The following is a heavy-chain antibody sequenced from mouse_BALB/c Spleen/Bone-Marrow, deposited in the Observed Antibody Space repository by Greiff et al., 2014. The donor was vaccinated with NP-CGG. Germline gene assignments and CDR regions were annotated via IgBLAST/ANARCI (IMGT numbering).Heavy chain of an antibody. V-gene: IGHV5-9-4*01. CDR3: ARAYRYDGGYYYAMDY. D-gene: IGHD2-14*01. J-gene: IGHJ4*01. CDR2: ISSGGSYT. Sequence: DVMLVESGGGSVKPGGSLKLSCAASGFTFSSYAMSWVRQSPEKRLEWVAEISSGGSYTYYPDTVTGRFTISRDNAKNTLYLEMSSLRSEDTAMYYCARAYRYDGGYYYAMDYWGQGTSVTFSS. CDR1: GFTFSSYA.